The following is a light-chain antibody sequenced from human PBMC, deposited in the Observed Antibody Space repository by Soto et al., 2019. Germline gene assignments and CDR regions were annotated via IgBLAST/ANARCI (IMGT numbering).Light chain of an antibody. V-gene: IGKV3-11*01. Sequence: EIGLTQSPATLSLSPGERATLSCRASQSVSSYLAWYQQKPGQAPRLLIYEASNWAFGIAARFSGSGSGTDFALTLSSLEPEDFAVYYLQPRSNRPPVYTFGQATKLEIK. J-gene: IGKJ2*01. CDR3: QPRSNRPPVYT. CDR2: EAS. CDR1: QSVSSY.